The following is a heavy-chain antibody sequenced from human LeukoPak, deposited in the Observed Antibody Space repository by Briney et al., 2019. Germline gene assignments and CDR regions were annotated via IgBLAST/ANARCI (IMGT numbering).Heavy chain of an antibody. J-gene: IGHJ4*02. V-gene: IGHV3-7*01. CDR1: GFTFSSYW. Sequence: TGGSLRLSCTVSGFTFSSYWMSWVRQAPGKGLEWVANIRDDGGLKNYVDSVKGRFTISRDNAKNSVSLQMNSLRAEDTAVYYCARDLPWGYFDYWGQGTLVTVSS. CDR3: ARDLPWGYFDY. CDR2: IRDDGGLK. D-gene: IGHD7-27*01.